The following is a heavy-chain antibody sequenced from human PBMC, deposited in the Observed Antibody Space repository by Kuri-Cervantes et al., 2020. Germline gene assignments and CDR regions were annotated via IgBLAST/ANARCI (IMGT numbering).Heavy chain of an antibody. CDR1: GYIFTDYG. CDR2: ISAYSGKT. Sequence: ASVKVSCKASGYIFTDYGITWVRQAPGQGLEWVGWISAYSGKTNYAQKVQGRVSMTTDTSTTTAYMELSSLRSEDTAVYYCARAKYYYDSSGYLGFDPLGQGTLVTVSS. CDR3: ARAKYYYDSSGYLGFDP. V-gene: IGHV1-18*01. J-gene: IGHJ5*02. D-gene: IGHD3-22*01.